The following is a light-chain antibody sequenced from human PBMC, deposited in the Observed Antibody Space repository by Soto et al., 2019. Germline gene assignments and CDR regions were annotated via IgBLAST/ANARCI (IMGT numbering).Light chain of an antibody. CDR2: GAS. Sequence: EIVLTQSPGTLSLSPGERATLSCRASQSDSSSYLAWYQQKPGQAPRLLIYGASSRATGIPDRFSGSGSGTDFTLTISRLEPEDFAVYYCQQSGAFGPGTKVDIK. CDR3: QQSGA. J-gene: IGKJ3*01. CDR1: QSDSSSY. V-gene: IGKV3-20*01.